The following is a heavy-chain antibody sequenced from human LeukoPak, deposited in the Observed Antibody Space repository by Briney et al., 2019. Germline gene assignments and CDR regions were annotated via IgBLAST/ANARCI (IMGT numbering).Heavy chain of an antibody. CDR1: GFSFSSHW. V-gene: IGHV3-74*01. J-gene: IGHJ4*02. CDR2: ISDDGSYT. Sequence: GGSLRLSCAASGFSFSSHWVHWVRQAPGKGLVWVSRISDDGSYTSNVDSVKGRFTISRDNSKNTLYLQMNSPRDEDTAVYYCDPHDSSSHFWGQGTLVTVSS. CDR3: DPHDSSSHF. D-gene: IGHD6-6*01.